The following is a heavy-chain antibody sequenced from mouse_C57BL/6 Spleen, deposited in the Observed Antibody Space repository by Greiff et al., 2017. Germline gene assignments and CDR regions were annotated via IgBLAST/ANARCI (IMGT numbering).Heavy chain of an antibody. V-gene: IGHV1-54*01. CDR2: INPGSGGT. Sequence: QVHVKQSGAELVRPGTSVKVSCKASGYAFTNYLIEWVKQRPGQGLEWIGVINPGSGGTNYNEKFKGKATLTADKSSSTAYMQLSSLTSEDSAVYFCARYDYDGRPWFAYWGQGTLVTVSA. D-gene: IGHD2-4*01. CDR3: ARYDYDGRPWFAY. CDR1: GYAFTNYL. J-gene: IGHJ3*01.